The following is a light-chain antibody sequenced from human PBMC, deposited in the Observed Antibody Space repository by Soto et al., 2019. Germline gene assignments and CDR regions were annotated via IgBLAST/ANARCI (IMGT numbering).Light chain of an antibody. CDR3: QQRSNWPST. J-gene: IGKJ4*01. Sequence: EIVLTQSPATLSLSPGDRATLSCRASQSVSSYLAWYQQKPGQAPRLLIYDASSRATGIPARFSGSGSGTDFTLTITSLEPEDFAVYYCQQRSNWPSTFGGGTKADIK. CDR1: QSVSSY. V-gene: IGKV3-11*01. CDR2: DAS.